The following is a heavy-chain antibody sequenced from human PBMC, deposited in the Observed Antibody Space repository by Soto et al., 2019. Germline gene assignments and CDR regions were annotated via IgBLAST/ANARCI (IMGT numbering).Heavy chain of an antibody. J-gene: IGHJ3*02. CDR2: ILVGGST. D-gene: IGHD2-8*02. CDR1: GFTCSSYD. Sequence: EAQMLESGGGLVQPGGSLRLSCAASGFTCSSYDMSWVRQAPGKGLEWVSTILVGGSTHYPDSVKGRFTISRDNSKNTVFLQMNSLTAGDTAVYYCAKATATGGGAFDICGQGTMVTVSS. CDR3: AKATATGGGAFDI. V-gene: IGHV3-23*01.